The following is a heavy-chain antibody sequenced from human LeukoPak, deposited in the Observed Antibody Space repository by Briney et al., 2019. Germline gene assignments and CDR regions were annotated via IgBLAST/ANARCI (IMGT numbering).Heavy chain of an antibody. D-gene: IGHD3-10*01. CDR1: GGTFSSYA. Sequence: GASVKVSCKASGGTFSSYAISWVRQAPGQGLEWMGRIIPILGIANYAQKFQGRVTITADKSTSTAYMELSSLRSEDTAVYYCASGITMVRGVIITNWGQGTLVTVSS. CDR3: ASGITMVRGVIITN. CDR2: IIPILGIA. V-gene: IGHV1-69*04. J-gene: IGHJ4*02.